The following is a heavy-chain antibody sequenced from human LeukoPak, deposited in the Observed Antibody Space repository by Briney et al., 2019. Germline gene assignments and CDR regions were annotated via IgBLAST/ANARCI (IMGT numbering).Heavy chain of an antibody. CDR2: IYTSGST. J-gene: IGHJ4*02. D-gene: IGHD1-26*01. V-gene: IGHV4-61*02. Sequence: SQTLSLTCTVSGGSISSGSYYWRWIRQPAGKGLEWIGRIYTSGSTNYNPSLKSRVTISVDTSKNQFSLKLSSVTAADAAVYYCARGRVSGYSDYFDYWGQGTLVTVSS. CDR1: GGSISSGSYY. CDR3: ARGRVSGYSDYFDY.